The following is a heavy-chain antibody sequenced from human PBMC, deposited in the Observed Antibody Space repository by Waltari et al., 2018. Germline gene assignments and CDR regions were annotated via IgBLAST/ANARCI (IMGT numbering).Heavy chain of an antibody. CDR1: GFTFTTYS. V-gene: IGHV3-48*04. Sequence: DVQLVESGGGLVQPGGSLRLSCAASGFTFTTYSMNWVRQAPGKVLEWIAYTSRSSDWIDSADTGKCRLSISRDNAKNSVYLQMNSLRADDTAVYYCAGIRRGYWFFDLWGRGTLVTVSS. D-gene: IGHD3-10*01. CDR2: TSRSSDWI. J-gene: IGHJ2*01. CDR3: AGIRRGYWFFDL.